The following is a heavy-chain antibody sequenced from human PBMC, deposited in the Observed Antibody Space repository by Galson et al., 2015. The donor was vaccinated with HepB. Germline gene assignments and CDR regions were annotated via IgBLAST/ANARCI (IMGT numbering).Heavy chain of an antibody. CDR1: GFTFSDYY. CDR2: ISSSSSNT. D-gene: IGHD3-10*01. V-gene: IGHV3-11*05. Sequence: SLRLSCAAPGFTFSDYYMSWVRQAPGKGLEWVSYISSSSSNTNYADSVKGRFTISRDNAKNSLYLQMNSLRAEDTAVYYCARDKRSVVWGVIIYFDSWGQGTLVTVSS. J-gene: IGHJ4*02. CDR3: ARDKRSVVWGVIIYFDS.